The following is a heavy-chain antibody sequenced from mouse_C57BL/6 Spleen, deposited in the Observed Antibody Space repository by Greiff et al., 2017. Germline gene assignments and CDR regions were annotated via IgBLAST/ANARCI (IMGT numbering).Heavy chain of an antibody. V-gene: IGHV1-81*01. D-gene: IGHD3-2*02. J-gene: IGHJ2*01. CDR3: ARWGTAQATGDY. CDR2: IYPRSGNT. Sequence: QVQLQQSGAELARPGASVKLSCKASGYTFTSYGISWVKQRTGQGLEWIGEIYPRSGNTYYNEKFKGKATLTADKSSSTAYMELRSLTSEDSAVYFCARWGTAQATGDYWGQGTTLTVSS. CDR1: GYTFTSYG.